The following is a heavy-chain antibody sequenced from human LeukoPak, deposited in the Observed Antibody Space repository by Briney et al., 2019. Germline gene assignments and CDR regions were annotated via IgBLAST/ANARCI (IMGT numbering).Heavy chain of an antibody. D-gene: IGHD6-13*01. J-gene: IGHJ4*02. CDR2: IYYTGST. Sequence: SETLSLTCTVSGGSISSSSYYWGWIRQPPGEGLEWIGSIYYTGSTYYNPSLKSRVTISEDTSKNQFSLKLSSVTAADTAVYYCAKDSLGIAAAGYYDYWGQGTLVTVSS. CDR1: GGSISSSSYY. V-gene: IGHV4-39*07. CDR3: AKDSLGIAAAGYYDY.